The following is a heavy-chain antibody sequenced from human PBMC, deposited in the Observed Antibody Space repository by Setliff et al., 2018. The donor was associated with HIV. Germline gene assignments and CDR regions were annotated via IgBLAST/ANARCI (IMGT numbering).Heavy chain of an antibody. CDR2: INPSGGGT. D-gene: IGHD3-3*01. CDR3: ASGEALDS. CDR1: GYTFTSYY. J-gene: IGHJ4*02. Sequence: GASVKVSCKASGYTFTSYYMNWVRQAPGQGLEWMGIINPSGGGTNYAQKFQGRVTMTRDTSISTAYMELSRLRSDDTAVFYCASGEALDSWGQGTLVTVSS. V-gene: IGHV1-2*02.